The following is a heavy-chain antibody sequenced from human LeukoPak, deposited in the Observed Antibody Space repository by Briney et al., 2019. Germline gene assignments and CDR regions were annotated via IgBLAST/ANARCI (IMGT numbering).Heavy chain of an antibody. J-gene: IGHJ4*02. Sequence: GGSLRLSCVASGFTFSSHAMHWVRQAPGKGLEWVAVIAYDASNEYYADSVKGRFTISRDNSKNTLYLQMNSLRTEDTAIYYCVGEVGPRQMNYWGQGILVTVSS. D-gene: IGHD1-26*01. CDR1: GFTFSSHA. V-gene: IGHV3-30-3*01. CDR2: IAYDASNE. CDR3: VGEVGPRQMNY.